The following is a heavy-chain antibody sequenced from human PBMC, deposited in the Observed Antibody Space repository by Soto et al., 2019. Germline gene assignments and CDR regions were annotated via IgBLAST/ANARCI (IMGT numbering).Heavy chain of an antibody. J-gene: IGHJ6*02. CDR3: ARDLRSYGYLGYYYYGMDV. V-gene: IGHV3-7*01. Sequence: GGSLRLSCAASGFTFSSYWMSWVRQAPGKGLEWVANIKQDGSEKYYVDSVKGRFTISRDNAKNSLYLQMNSLRAEDTAVYYCARDLRSYGYLGYYYYGMDVWGQGTTVTVSS. D-gene: IGHD5-18*01. CDR2: IKQDGSEK. CDR1: GFTFSSYW.